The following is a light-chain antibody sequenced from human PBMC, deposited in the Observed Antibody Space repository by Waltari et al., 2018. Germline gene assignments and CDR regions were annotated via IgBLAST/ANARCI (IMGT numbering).Light chain of an antibody. J-gene: IGLJ2*01. CDR1: SSDVGGYDY. CDR3: CSYAGSYTHVV. CDR2: DFT. V-gene: IGLV2-11*01. Sequence: QSALTQPRPVSGSPGQSVTISCTGTSSDVGGYDYVSWYQHHPGKAPKLMICDFTKRPSGVPDRFSGSKSGHTASLTISGLQAEDEADYYCCSYAGSYTHVVFGGGTKLTVL.